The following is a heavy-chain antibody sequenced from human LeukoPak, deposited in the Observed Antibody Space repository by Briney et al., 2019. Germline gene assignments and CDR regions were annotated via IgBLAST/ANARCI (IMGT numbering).Heavy chain of an antibody. CDR1: GYSISSGYY. J-gene: IGHJ4*02. Sequence: SETLSLTCTVSGYSISSGYYWGWIRQPPGKGLEWIGSIYHSGSTYYNPSLKSRITISVDTSKNQFSLKLSSVTAADTAVYYCARHDAGIAARPFDNWGRGTLVTVSS. CDR2: IYHSGST. CDR3: ARHDAGIAARPFDN. V-gene: IGHV4-38-2*02. D-gene: IGHD6-6*01.